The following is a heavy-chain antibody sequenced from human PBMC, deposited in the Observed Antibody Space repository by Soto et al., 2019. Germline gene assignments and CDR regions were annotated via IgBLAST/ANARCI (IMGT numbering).Heavy chain of an antibody. CDR3: AREFYGSGI. V-gene: IGHV3-74*01. Sequence: GGSLRLSCAASGFTFSAYWMFWVRQAPGKGLVWVSRVNSDGSITDYAESVRGRFTISRDNAENTLYLQLNSLRADDTAVYYCAREFYGSGIWGQGTLVTVSS. J-gene: IGHJ4*02. CDR1: GFTFSAYW. D-gene: IGHD3-10*01. CDR2: VNSDGSIT.